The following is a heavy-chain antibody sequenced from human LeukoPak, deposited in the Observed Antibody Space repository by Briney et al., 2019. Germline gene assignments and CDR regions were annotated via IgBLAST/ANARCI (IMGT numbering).Heavy chain of an antibody. CDR1: GGSFSGYY. CDR3: ARSRFLEWLGSTWGHSGYDPRYYFDY. CDR2: INHSGST. D-gene: IGHD3-3*01. J-gene: IGHJ4*02. V-gene: IGHV4-34*01. Sequence: PSETLSLTCAVYGGSFSGYYWSWIRQPPGKGLEWIGEINHSGSTNYNPSLKSRVTISVDTSKNQFSLKLSSVTAADTAVYYCARSRFLEWLGSTWGHSGYDPRYYFDYWGQGTLVTVSS.